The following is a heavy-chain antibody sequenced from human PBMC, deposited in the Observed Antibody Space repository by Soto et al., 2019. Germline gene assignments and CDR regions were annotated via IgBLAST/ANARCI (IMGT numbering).Heavy chain of an antibody. Sequence: ASETLSLTCAVSGGSITSSSYSWGWVRQPPGKGLEWIATFYYSESTHYNPSLKSRVTISVDTSKNQFSLILNSVTAADTAVYYCARMNRDNYGFGVGQGPDDFDNWGQGTPVTVSS. CDR2: FYYSEST. V-gene: IGHV4-39*07. CDR1: GGSITSSSYS. J-gene: IGHJ4*02. D-gene: IGHD5-18*01. CDR3: ARMNRDNYGFGVGQGPDDFDN.